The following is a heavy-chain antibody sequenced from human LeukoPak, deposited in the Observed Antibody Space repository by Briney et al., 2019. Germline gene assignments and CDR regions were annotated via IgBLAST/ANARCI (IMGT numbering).Heavy chain of an antibody. CDR2: IYTSGST. CDR3: ARGWLAFDY. J-gene: IGHJ4*02. V-gene: IGHV4-61*02. Sequence: SQTLSHTCTVSGGSISSGSYYWSWIRQPAGKGLEWIGRIYTSGSTNYNPSLKSRVTISVDTSKNQFSLKLSSVTAADTAVYYCARGWLAFDYWGQGTLVTVSS. CDR1: GGSISSGSYY. D-gene: IGHD6-19*01.